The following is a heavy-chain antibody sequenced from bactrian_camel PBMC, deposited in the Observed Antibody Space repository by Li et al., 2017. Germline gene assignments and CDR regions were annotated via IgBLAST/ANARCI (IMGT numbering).Heavy chain of an antibody. J-gene: IGHJ4*01. V-gene: IGHV3S53*01. CDR2: IRFDGQA. Sequence: HVQLVESGGGSVQAGGSHRLSCTAPEFTKNKCILIWYRQVGGNQREWVSSIRFDGQATYSDSVKGRFTISKVNDTVYLQMNNLKPEDTASYECQTARGGYGGTWCIRHWGQGTQVTVS. CDR3: QTARGGYGGTWCIRH. D-gene: IGHD6*01. CDR1: EFTKNKCI.